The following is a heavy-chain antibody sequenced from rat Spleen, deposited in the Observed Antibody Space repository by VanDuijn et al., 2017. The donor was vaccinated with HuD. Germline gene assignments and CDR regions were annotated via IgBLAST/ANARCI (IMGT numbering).Heavy chain of an antibody. Sequence: EVQLVESDGGLVQPGRSLKLSCAASGFTFSDFYMAWVRQAPTKGLEWVASITNTGRNTYYRDSVKGRFTISRDNARSTLNLHMDSLRSEDTAIYYCTRRGYLSDWYFDFWGPGTMVTVSS. J-gene: IGHJ1*01. CDR1: GFTFSDFY. CDR2: ITNTGRNT. CDR3: TRRGYLSDWYFDF. V-gene: IGHV5S23*01. D-gene: IGHD4-4*01.